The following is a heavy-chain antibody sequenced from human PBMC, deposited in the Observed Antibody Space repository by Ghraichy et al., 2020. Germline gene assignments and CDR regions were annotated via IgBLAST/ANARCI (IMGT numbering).Heavy chain of an antibody. CDR3: AKDLHGQWLVTPLDY. D-gene: IGHD6-19*01. J-gene: IGHJ4*02. CDR2: IRYDGSNK. V-gene: IGHV3-30*02. CDR1: GFTFSSYG. Sequence: GGSLRLSCAASGFTFSSYGMHWVRQAPGKGLEWVAFIRYDGSNKYYADSVKGRFTISRDNSKNTLYLQMNSLRAEDTAVYYCAKDLHGQWLVTPLDYWGQGTLVTVSS.